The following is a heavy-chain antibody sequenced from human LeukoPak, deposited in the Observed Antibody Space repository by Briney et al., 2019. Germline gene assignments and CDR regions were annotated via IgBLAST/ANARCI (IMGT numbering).Heavy chain of an antibody. Sequence: GGSLRLSCAASGFTFRSFEMNWVRQAPGKGLEWVSSISSSGSTIYYADSVKGRFTISRDNVKSSLYLQMNSLRAEDTAIYYCAKVYAGTWYDKWGQGTLVTVSS. CDR3: AKVYAGTWYDK. J-gene: IGHJ5*02. V-gene: IGHV3-48*03. CDR2: ISSSGSTI. D-gene: IGHD3-16*01. CDR1: GFTFRSFE.